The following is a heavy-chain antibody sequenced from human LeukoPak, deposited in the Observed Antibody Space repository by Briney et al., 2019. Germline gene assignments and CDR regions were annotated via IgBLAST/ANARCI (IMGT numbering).Heavy chain of an antibody. J-gene: IGHJ4*02. D-gene: IGHD5-12*01. CDR3: ARDDLGSGYVLDY. CDR2: IYYSGST. CDR1: GGSISSSSYY. V-gene: IGHV4-39*07. Sequence: RTSETLSLTCTVSGGSISSSSYYWGWIRQPPGKGLEWIGSIYYSGSTYYNPSLKSRVTISVDTSKNQFSLKLSSVTAADTAVYYCARDDLGSGYVLDYWGQGTLVTVSS.